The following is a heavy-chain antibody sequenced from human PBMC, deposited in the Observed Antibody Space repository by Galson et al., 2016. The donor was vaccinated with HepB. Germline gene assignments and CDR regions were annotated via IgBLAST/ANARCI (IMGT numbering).Heavy chain of an antibody. CDR3: AWGMVFARH. Sequence: SLRLSCAATGFPFSNYGMHWGRQAPGKGLEWAAVISYDGTKKYYADSVKGRFTISRDNSKHPLYLQMNSLRVEDTAVYYCAWGMVFARHWGQGTLVTVSS. CDR1: GFPFSNYG. D-gene: IGHD2-8*01. J-gene: IGHJ4*02. CDR2: ISYDGTKK. V-gene: IGHV3-30*03.